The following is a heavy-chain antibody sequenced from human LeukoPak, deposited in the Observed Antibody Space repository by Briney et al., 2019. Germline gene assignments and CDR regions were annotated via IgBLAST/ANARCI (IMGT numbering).Heavy chain of an antibody. CDR1: GGSINNYY. V-gene: IGHV4-59*08. J-gene: IGHJ4*02. Sequence: PSETLSLTCAVSGGSINNYYWSWIRQPPGKRLDWIGYIYRGSTKYNPSLKSRVTISLDTSQNQISLKLRSVTAADTAVYYCAGHAAISAAGTAPFDNWGQGTLVTVSS. D-gene: IGHD6-13*01. CDR3: AGHAAISAAGTAPFDN. CDR2: IYRGST.